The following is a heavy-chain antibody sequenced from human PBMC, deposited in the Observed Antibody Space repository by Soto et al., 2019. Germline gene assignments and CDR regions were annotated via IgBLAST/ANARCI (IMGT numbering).Heavy chain of an antibody. CDR2: ISYDGSNK. D-gene: IGHD3-22*01. CDR1: GFTFSSYA. CDR3: ARVDDSSGYSVGDAFDI. V-gene: IGHV3-30-3*01. Sequence: QVQLVESGGGVVQPGRSLRLSCAASGFTFSSYAMHWVRQAPGKGLAWVAVISYDGSNKYYADSVKGRFTISRDNSKNTLYLQMNSLRAEDTAVYYCARVDDSSGYSVGDAFDIWGQGTMVTVSS. J-gene: IGHJ3*02.